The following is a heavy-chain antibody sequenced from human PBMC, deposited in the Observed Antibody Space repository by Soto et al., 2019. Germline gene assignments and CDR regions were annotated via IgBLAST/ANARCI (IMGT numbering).Heavy chain of an antibody. J-gene: IGHJ5*02. CDR2: INTNTGNP. CDR1: GYTFTRFT. CDR3: ARDHHCATGPCYLSFDP. D-gene: IGHD2-15*01. V-gene: IGHV7-4-1*01. Sequence: ASVKVSCKASGYTFTRFTINWVRQAPGQGLEWMGWINTNTGNPTYAQGFTSRFVFSLDTSVSTAYLQISSLEAEDTAVYYCARDHHCATGPCYLSFDPWGQGTLVTVSS.